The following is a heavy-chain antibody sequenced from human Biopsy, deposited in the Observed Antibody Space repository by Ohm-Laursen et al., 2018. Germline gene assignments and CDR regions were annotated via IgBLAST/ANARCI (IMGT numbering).Heavy chain of an antibody. CDR1: GGSVSSNTNY. J-gene: IGHJ5*02. V-gene: IGHV4-39*01. CDR2: ILYSGII. CDR3: ARHPTGFWFDP. Sequence: SETLSLTWTVSGGSVSSNTNYWAWIRQPPGKGLEWIGSILYSGIIYYNPSLKSRVSISVDTSKNQFSLNLNSVTAADTAVYYCARHPTGFWFDPWGQGTLVIASS.